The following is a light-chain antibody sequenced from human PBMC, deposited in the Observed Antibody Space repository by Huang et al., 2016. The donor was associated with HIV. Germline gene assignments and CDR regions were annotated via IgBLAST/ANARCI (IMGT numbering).Light chain of an antibody. CDR2: AAS. Sequence: DIQMTQSPSSLSASVGDRVTISCRASQGIANHLAWYQQRPGKAPKLLIYAASALQSGVPSRFSGTGSGTDFTLTISSPQPEDVATYFCQKYNSAPRTFGPGTKVEIK. J-gene: IGKJ3*01. CDR1: QGIANH. V-gene: IGKV1-27*01. CDR3: QKYNSAPRT.